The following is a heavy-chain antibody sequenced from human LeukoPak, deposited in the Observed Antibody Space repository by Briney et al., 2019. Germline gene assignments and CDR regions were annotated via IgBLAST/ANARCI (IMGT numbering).Heavy chain of an antibody. CDR3: VRHDGRGGATMGAFDS. V-gene: IGHV3-30-3*01. CDR2: ISYDGSNK. CDR1: GFTFSSYA. J-gene: IGHJ5*01. Sequence: GGSLRLSCAASGFTFSSYAMHWVRQAPGKGLEWVAVISYDGSNKYYADSVKGRFTISRDNSKNTLYLQMNSLRAEDTAVYYCVRHDGRGGATMGAFDSWGQGSLVTVPS. D-gene: IGHD4/OR15-4a*01.